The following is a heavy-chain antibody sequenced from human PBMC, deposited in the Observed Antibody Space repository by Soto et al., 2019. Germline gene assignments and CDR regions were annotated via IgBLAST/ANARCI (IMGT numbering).Heavy chain of an antibody. CDR2: VHPSGST. V-gene: IGHV4-34*01. Sequence: PVNRWARGDDYLPLIRHSPGTVLQRIGEVHPSGSTDYNPSLKIRLTLSLDTSKNQFYLKVDAVTAAETAVYFCARGKPSVYRFGPQNFLYYGLDVWGQGTTVTVSS. D-gene: IGHD5-18*01. J-gene: IGHJ6*02. CDR1: RWARGDDY. CDR3: ARGKPSVYRFGPQNFLYYGLDV.